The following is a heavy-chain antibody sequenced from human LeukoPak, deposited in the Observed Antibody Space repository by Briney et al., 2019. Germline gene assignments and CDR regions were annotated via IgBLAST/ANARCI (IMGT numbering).Heavy chain of an antibody. V-gene: IGHV3-30*03. CDR2: ISYDGSNK. D-gene: IGHD6-19*01. J-gene: IGHJ4*02. Sequence: GGSLRLSCAASGFTFSSYGMHWVRQAPGKGLEWVAVISYDGSNKYYADSVKGRFTISRDNSKNTLYLQMNSLRAEDTAVYYCTPGIAVAGTADYWGQGTLVTVSS. CDR3: TPGIAVAGTADY. CDR1: GFTFSSYG.